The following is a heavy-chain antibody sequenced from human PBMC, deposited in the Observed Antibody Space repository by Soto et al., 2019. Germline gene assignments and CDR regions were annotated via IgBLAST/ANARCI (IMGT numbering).Heavy chain of an antibody. J-gene: IGHJ6*02. CDR2: IWFDGSDK. CDR3: ARSSATPNGWWGYGLDV. CDR1: GFTFSNYG. Sequence: GGSLRLSCAASGFTFSNYGMHWVRQAPGKGLEWVALIWFDGSDKYYADSVKGRFTMSRDNSKNTVYLQMNSLRAEDTAVYYCARSSATPNGWWGYGLDVWGQGTTVTVSS. V-gene: IGHV3-33*01. D-gene: IGHD2-15*01.